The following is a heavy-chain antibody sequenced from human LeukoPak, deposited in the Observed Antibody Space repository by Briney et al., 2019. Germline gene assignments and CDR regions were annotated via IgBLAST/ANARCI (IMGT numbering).Heavy chain of an antibody. Sequence: SETLSLTCTVSGYSISSGYYWGWIRQPPGKGLEWIGSIYHSGSTYYNPSLKSRVTISVDTSKNQFSLKLSSVTAADTAVYYCARVSGSYPKAYFDYWGQGSLVTVSS. V-gene: IGHV4-38-2*02. CDR2: IYHSGST. CDR1: GYSISSGYY. D-gene: IGHD1-26*01. J-gene: IGHJ4*01. CDR3: ARVSGSYPKAYFDY.